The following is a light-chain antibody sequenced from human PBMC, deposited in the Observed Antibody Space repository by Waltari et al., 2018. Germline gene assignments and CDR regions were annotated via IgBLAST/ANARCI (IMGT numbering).Light chain of an antibody. CDR2: WAS. J-gene: IGKJ4*01. Sequence: DIVMTQSPDSLALSLGDTATINFKSSQSVLYSSTNRNCLAWYQQKPGQPPKLLIYWASTRESGVPDRFIGSESGTDFTLTISSLQAEDVAVYYCQQCYNSPLTFGGGTKVAIK. V-gene: IGKV4-1*01. CDR3: QQCYNSPLT. CDR1: QSVLYSSTNRNC.